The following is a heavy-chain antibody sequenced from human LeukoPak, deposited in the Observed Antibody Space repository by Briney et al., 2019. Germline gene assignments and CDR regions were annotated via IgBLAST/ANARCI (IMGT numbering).Heavy chain of an antibody. D-gene: IGHD2-15*01. CDR3: ARDKDHCSGGSCYAYGMDV. V-gene: IGHV4-59*01. CDR1: GGSISSYY. CDR2: IYYSGPT. J-gene: IGHJ6*02. Sequence: PSETLSLTCTLSGGSISSYYWSWIRHPPGKGLEWIGYIYYSGPTKTNPSLKSRVTISVDTSKNQFSLKLSSVTAADTAVYYCARDKDHCSGGSCYAYGMDVWGQGTTVTVSS.